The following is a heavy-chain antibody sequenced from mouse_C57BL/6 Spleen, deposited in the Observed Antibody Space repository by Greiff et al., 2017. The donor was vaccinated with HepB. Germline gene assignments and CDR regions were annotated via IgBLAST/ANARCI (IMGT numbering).Heavy chain of an antibody. CDR2: IYPGDGDT. CDR3: ARSHFY. Sequence: VQGVESGPELVKPGASVKISCKASGYAFSSSWMNWVKQRPGKGLEWIGRIYPGDGDTNYNGKFKGKATLTADKSSSTAYMQLSSLTSEDSAVYFCARSHFYWGQGTTLTVSS. J-gene: IGHJ2*01. CDR1: GYAFSSSW. V-gene: IGHV1-82*01.